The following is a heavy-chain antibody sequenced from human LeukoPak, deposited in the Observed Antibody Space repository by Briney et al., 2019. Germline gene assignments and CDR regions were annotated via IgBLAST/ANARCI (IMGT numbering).Heavy chain of an antibody. D-gene: IGHD3-10*01. V-gene: IGHV3-48*04. CDR1: GFTFSIYS. J-gene: IGHJ4*02. CDR2: ISSSSSTI. CDR3: ARDEDITMIRGVMNY. Sequence: GGSLRLSCAASGFTFSIYSMNWVRQAPGKGLEWVSYISSSSSTIYYADSVKGRFTISRDNAQNSLYLQMNSLRAEDTAVYYCARDEDITMIRGVMNYWGQGTLVTVSS.